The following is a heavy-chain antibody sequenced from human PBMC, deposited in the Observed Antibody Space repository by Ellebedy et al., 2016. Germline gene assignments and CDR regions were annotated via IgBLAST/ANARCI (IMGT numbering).Heavy chain of an antibody. CDR2: INPYSGGT. D-gene: IGHD6-19*01. CDR3: ARADSSGLGYFDS. V-gene: IGHV1-2*02. J-gene: IGHJ4*02. CDR1: GGTFSSYA. Sequence: ASVKVSXXASGGTFSSYAISWVRQAPGQGLEWVGWINPYSGGTNYAQKFQGRVTMTRDTSISTAYMELSSLRSEDTAMYYCARADSSGLGYFDSWGQGTLVTVSS.